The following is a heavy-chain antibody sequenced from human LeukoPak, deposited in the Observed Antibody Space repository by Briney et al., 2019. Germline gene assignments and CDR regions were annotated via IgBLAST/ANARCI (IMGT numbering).Heavy chain of an antibody. CDR2: LKQDVREK. V-gene: IGHV3-7*01. CDR3: ARAGEYSGYDFGSDY. D-gene: IGHD5-12*01. Sequence: PGGSLRLSCAASGFTLSSHWMTWVRQAPGKGLEWVASLKQDVREKYYVDSVQGRFTISRDDAKNSLYLQMNSLRVEDTAVYYCARAGEYSGYDFGSDYWGQGTLVTVSS. CDR1: GFTLSSHW. J-gene: IGHJ4*02.